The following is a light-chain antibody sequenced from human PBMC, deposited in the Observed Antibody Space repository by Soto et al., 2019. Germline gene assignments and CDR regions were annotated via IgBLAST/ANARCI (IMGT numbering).Light chain of an antibody. CDR3: QQFTNYTLT. CDR2: DAS. V-gene: IGKV3D-20*01. CDR1: QSVSSIY. J-gene: IGKJ4*01. Sequence: PGERATLSCGASQSVSSIYLAWYQQKPGLAPRLLIYDASSRATGIPDRFSGSGSGTEFTLTISRLQPEDFATYYCQQFTNYTLTFGGGTKVDIK.